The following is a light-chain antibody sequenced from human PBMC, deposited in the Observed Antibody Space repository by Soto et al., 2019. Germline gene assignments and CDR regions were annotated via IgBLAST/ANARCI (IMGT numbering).Light chain of an antibody. V-gene: IGLV2-8*01. Sequence: QSALTQPPSASGSPGQSVTISCTGTSSDVGAYNYVSWYQQLPGKAPKLIIYEVSKRPSGVPGRFSGSKSGNTASLTVSGLRAEDEADYYCTSYAGTYSFFYVFGIGTKVTVL. J-gene: IGLJ1*01. CDR1: SSDVGAYNY. CDR2: EVS. CDR3: TSYAGTYSFFYV.